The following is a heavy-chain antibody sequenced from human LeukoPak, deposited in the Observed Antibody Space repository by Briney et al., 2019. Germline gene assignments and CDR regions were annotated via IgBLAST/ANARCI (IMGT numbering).Heavy chain of an antibody. Sequence: GGSLRPSCAASGFTFSSYGMHWVRQAPGKGLEWVAVISYDGSNKYYADSVKGRFTISRDNAKNSLYLQMNSLRAEDTALYHCARGEPASYYDFWSGYPPGGYYYYMDVWGKGTTVTVSS. J-gene: IGHJ6*03. D-gene: IGHD3-3*01. CDR3: ARGEPASYYDFWSGYPPGGYYYYMDV. CDR1: GFTFSSYG. CDR2: ISYDGSNK. V-gene: IGHV3-30*03.